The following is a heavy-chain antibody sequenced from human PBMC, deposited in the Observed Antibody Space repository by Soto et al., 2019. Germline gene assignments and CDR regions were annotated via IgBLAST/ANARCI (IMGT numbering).Heavy chain of an antibody. J-gene: IGHJ4*02. Sequence: QVQLVQSGAEVKGPGASVKVSCKTSGYTFNNFYIHWVRQAPGQGLEWMAIINPNGGSTNYAQRFQGRVILNSDTPTNTVYMELSNLRSDDTAVYYCGRGLGSGDFWGQGTLVTVSS. CDR2: INPNGGST. V-gene: IGHV1-46*02. CDR1: GYTFNNFY. CDR3: GRGLGSGDF. D-gene: IGHD3-3*01.